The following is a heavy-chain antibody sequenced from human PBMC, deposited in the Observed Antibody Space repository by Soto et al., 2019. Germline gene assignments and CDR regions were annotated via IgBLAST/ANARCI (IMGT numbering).Heavy chain of an antibody. V-gene: IGHV2-5*02. CDR2: IYWDDDK. CDR1: GFSLSTSGVG. Sequence: QITLKESGPTLVKPTQTLTLTCTFSGFSLSTSGVGVGWIRQPPGKALEWLALIYWDDDKRYSPSLKSRLTITKDTSKNQVVLTLTNMDPVDTATYYCAHVYGGYDNVDYWGQGTLVTVSS. CDR3: AHVYGGYDNVDY. D-gene: IGHD5-12*01. J-gene: IGHJ4*02.